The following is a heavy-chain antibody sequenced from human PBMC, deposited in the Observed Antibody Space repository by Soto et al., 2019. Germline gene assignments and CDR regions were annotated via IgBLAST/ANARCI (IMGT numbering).Heavy chain of an antibody. CDR1: GYTFTGCY. V-gene: IGHV1-2*02. Sequence: ASVKVSCKASGYTFTGCYMHWVRQARGQGLEWMGWINPNSGGTNYAQKFQGRVTMTRDTSISTAYMELSRLRSDDTAVYYCARDGYPTTGTETGLYYYYGMDVWGQGTTVTVSS. J-gene: IGHJ6*02. CDR3: ARDGYPTTGTETGLYYYYGMDV. D-gene: IGHD1-1*01. CDR2: INPNSGGT.